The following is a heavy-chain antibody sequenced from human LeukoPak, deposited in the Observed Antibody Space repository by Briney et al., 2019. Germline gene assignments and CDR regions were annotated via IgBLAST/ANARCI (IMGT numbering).Heavy chain of an antibody. CDR3: AKARDFDFWSGYSNWFDP. CDR2: ISGSGSST. Sequence: PGGSLILSCAASGFTFSTYAMIWVRRAPGKGLEWVSGISGSGSSTYSADSVKGRILISRDNSKNTLYLQMNGLRAEDTAVYYCAKARDFDFWSGYSNWFDPWGQGTLVTVSS. D-gene: IGHD3-3*01. J-gene: IGHJ5*02. CDR1: GFTFSTYA. V-gene: IGHV3-23*01.